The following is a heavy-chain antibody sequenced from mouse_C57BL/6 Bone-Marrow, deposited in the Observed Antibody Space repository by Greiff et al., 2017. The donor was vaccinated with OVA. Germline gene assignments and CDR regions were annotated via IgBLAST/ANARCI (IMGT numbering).Heavy chain of an antibody. CDR3: ARDDGYYGFDY. J-gene: IGHJ2*01. Sequence: EVNVVESGGGLVQSGRSLRLSCATSGFTFSDFYMEWVRQAPGKGLEWIAASRNKANDYTTEYSASVKGRFIVSRDTSQSILYLQMNALRAEDTAIYYCARDDGYYGFDYWGQGTTLTVSS. CDR2: SRNKANDYTT. CDR1: GFTFSDFY. D-gene: IGHD2-3*01. V-gene: IGHV7-1*01.